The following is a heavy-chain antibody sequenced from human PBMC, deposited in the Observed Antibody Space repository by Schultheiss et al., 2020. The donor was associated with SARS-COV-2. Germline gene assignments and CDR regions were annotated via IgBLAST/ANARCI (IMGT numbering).Heavy chain of an antibody. CDR3: ARGRDRDYFDY. V-gene: IGHV1-18*04. CDR2: ISAYNGNT. Sequence: ASVKVSCKASGYTFTSYYMHWVRQAPGQGLEWMGWISAYNGNTNYAQKLQGRVTITADKSTSTAYMELSSLRSEDTAVYYCARGRDRDYFDYWGQGTLVTVSS. J-gene: IGHJ4*02. CDR1: GYTFTSYY. D-gene: IGHD3-10*01.